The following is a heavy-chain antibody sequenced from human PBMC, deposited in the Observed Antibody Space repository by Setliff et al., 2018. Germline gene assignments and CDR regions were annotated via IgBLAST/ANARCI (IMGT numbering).Heavy chain of an antibody. CDR2: INHSGST. D-gene: IGHD5-18*01. Sequence: PSETLSLTCAVYGGSFSGYYWSWIRQPPGKGLEWIGEINHSGSTNYNPSLKSRVTISVDTSKNQFSLKLSSVTAADTAVYYCARGRIQLWKYYFDYWGQGTLGTSPQ. CDR1: GGSFSGYY. J-gene: IGHJ4*02. CDR3: ARGRIQLWKYYFDY. V-gene: IGHV4-34*01.